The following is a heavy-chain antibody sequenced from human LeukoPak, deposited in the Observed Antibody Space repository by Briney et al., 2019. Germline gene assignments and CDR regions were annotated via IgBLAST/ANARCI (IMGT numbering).Heavy chain of an antibody. D-gene: IGHD3-10*01. CDR3: ARTWAGSRDY. Sequence: GGSLRLSCSASGFTFSGYGMNWVRQAPGKGLEWVSYISSSSSTIYYADSVKGRFTISRDNAKNSLYLQMNSLRAEDTAVYYCARTWAGSRDYWGQGTLVTVSS. CDR1: GFTFSGYG. V-gene: IGHV3-48*01. J-gene: IGHJ4*02. CDR2: ISSSSSTI.